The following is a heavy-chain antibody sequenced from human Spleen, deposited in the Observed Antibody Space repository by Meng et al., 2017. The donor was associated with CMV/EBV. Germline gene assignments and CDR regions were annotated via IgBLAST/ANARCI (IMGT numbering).Heavy chain of an antibody. CDR3: ARDGPSSNYPNWFDP. V-gene: IGHV3-21*01. CDR1: GFPFSSHT. Sequence: GGSLRLSCAVSGFPFSSHTMNWVRQAPGKGLEWVSSIGYRSGYIYYADSVKGRFTISRDNAKNSLYLQMNSLRAEDTAVYYCARDGPSSNYPNWFDPWGQGTLVTVSS. J-gene: IGHJ5*02. CDR2: IGYRSGYI. D-gene: IGHD4-11*01.